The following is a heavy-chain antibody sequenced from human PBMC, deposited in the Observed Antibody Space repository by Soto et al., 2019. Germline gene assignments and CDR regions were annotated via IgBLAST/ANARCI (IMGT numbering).Heavy chain of an antibody. CDR3: AKIRPSIDY. V-gene: IGHV3-23*01. D-gene: IGHD3-16*01. Sequence: GGSLRLSCAASGFTFSSYAMSWVRQAPGKGLEWVSSIGGSGGSTYYADSVKGRFTVSRDNFRNTLYLQMNSLRAEDTAVYYCAKIRPSIDYWGQGTLVTVSS. CDR1: GFTFSSYA. J-gene: IGHJ4*02. CDR2: IGGSGGST.